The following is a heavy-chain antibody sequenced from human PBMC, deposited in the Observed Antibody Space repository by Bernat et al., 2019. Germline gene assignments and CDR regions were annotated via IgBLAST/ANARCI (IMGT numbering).Heavy chain of an antibody. CDR1: GFTFSSYG. D-gene: IGHD6-19*01. Sequence: QVQLVESGGGVVQPGRSLRLSCAASGFTFSSYGMHWVRQAPGKGLEWVAVISYDGRNKYYADSAKGRFTIARDNSKNTLYLQMNSLRAEDTAVYYCERARSLSGWYGPYGVDVWGQGTTVTVSS. CDR3: ERARSLSGWYGPYGVDV. J-gene: IGHJ6*02. V-gene: IGHV3-30*03. CDR2: ISYDGRNK.